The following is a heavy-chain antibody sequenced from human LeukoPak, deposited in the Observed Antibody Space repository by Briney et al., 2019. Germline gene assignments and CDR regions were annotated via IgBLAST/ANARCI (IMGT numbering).Heavy chain of an antibody. D-gene: IGHD1-26*01. CDR2: TYYRSKWNT. CDR3: ARDPDSSYEWGPFDP. CDR1: GDSVSSNSAS. J-gene: IGHJ5*02. Sequence: SQTLSLTCAIPGDSVSSNSASWNWIRQSPSRGLEWLGRTYYRSKWNTDYAVSVKGRITINPDTSKNQFSLYLNSVTPEDTAVYYCARDPDSSYEWGPFDPWGQGTLVTVSS. V-gene: IGHV6-1*01.